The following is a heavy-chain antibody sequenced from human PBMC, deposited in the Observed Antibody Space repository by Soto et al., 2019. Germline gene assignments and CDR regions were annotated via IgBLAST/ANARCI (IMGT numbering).Heavy chain of an antibody. J-gene: IGHJ5*02. CDR1: GFTFSSSS. Sequence: HPGGSLRLSCAASGFTFSSSSMNWVRQAPGKGLEWVSYISSSSSTIYYADSVKGRFTISRDSSKNTVYLQMNSLRVDDTAVYYCARDYSVSGSYAPWFDPWGQGTLVTVSS. V-gene: IGHV3-48*04. CDR2: ISSSSSTI. D-gene: IGHD3-10*01. CDR3: ARDYSVSGSYAPWFDP.